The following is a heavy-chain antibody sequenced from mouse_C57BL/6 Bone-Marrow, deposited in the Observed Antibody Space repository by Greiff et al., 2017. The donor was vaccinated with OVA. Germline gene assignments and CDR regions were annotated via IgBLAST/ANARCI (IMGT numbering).Heavy chain of an antibody. CDR2: INPNYGTT. Sequence: VQLQHSGPELVKPGASVKISCKASGYSFTDYNMNWVKQSNGKSLEWIGVINPNYGTTSYNQKFKGKATLTVDQSSSTAYMQLNSLTSEDSAVYYCARWIYYYGSSYLYWYFDVWGTGTTVTVSS. D-gene: IGHD1-1*01. CDR1: GYSFTDYN. J-gene: IGHJ1*03. V-gene: IGHV1-39*01. CDR3: ARWIYYYGSSYLYWYFDV.